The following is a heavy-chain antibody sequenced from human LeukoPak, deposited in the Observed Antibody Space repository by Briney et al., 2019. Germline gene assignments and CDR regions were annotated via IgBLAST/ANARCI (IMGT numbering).Heavy chain of an antibody. Sequence: PGGSRRLSCAASGFTLSTYDMHWVRHPTGEGLEGVSIIYRAGDTYYPGSVKGRFTISRDNAKNSLYLQMNSLRAEDTAVYYCAREMSGSNDALDIWGQGTMVTVSS. J-gene: IGHJ3*02. CDR3: AREMSGSNDALDI. V-gene: IGHV3-13*01. D-gene: IGHD3-10*01. CDR2: IYRAGDT. CDR1: GFTLSTYD.